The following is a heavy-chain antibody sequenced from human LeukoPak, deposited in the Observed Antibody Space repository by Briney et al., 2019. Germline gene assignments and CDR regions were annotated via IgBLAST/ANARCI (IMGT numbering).Heavy chain of an antibody. CDR1: GFTFINAW. CDR2: ISGDGVST. J-gene: IGHJ4*02. V-gene: IGHV3-43*02. CDR3: ARESGKFDY. Sequence: PGGSLRLSCAASGFTFINAWMSWVRQAPGKGLEWVSLISGDGVSTFYADSVKGRFSISRDNSKNSLSLEMNSLRTEDTAMYYCARESGKFDYWGQGTLVAVSS.